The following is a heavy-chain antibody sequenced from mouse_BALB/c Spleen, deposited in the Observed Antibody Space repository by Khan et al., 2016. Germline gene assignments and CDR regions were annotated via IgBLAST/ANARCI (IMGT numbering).Heavy chain of an antibody. Sequence: EVQLVESGGGLVQPKGSLKLSCAASGFTFNTNAMNWVRQAPGKGLEWVARIRSKSNNYATYYADSVKDRFTISRDDSQSMLYLQMNNLKTEDTASYYCVRSPYDCFAYWGQGTLVTVSA. D-gene: IGHD2-12*01. CDR3: VRSPYDCFAY. V-gene: IGHV10S3*01. J-gene: IGHJ3*01. CDR1: GFTFNTNA. CDR2: IRSKSNNYAT.